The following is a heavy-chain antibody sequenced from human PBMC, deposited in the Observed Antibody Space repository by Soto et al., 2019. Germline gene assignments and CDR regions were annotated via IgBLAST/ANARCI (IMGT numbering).Heavy chain of an antibody. CDR1: GYTFTNYG. CDR3: ARDGTTSIVRGVKGDY. V-gene: IGHV1-18*01. Sequence: ASVKVSCKASGYTFTNYGVTCVRQAPGQGLEWMGWISAYNGHINYAQKFQGRVTMTTDTSTTTAHMELRSLNSDARAVYYCARDGTTSIVRGVKGDYWGQGTLVPVYS. CDR2: ISAYNGHI. D-gene: IGHD3-10*01. J-gene: IGHJ4*02.